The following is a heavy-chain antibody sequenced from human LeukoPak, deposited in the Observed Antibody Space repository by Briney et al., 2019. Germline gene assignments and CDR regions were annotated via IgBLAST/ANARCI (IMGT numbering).Heavy chain of an antibody. V-gene: IGHV3-21*01. CDR2: ISSSSSYI. Sequence: PGGSLRLSCAASGFTFSSYSMNWVRQAPGKGLEWVSSISSSSSYIYYADSVKGRFTISRDNAKNSLYLQMNSLRAEDTAVYYCARGRTQLWGYFDYWGQGTLVTVSS. D-gene: IGHD5-18*01. CDR3: ARGRTQLWGYFDY. J-gene: IGHJ4*02. CDR1: GFTFSSYS.